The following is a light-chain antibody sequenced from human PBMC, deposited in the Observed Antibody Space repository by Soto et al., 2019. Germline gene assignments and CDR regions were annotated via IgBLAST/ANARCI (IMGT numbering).Light chain of an antibody. Sequence: QSALTQPASVSGSPGQSITISCTGTSSDIGGHNYVSWYQQHPGKAPKLMIFDVISRPSGVSNRFSGSKSGNTASLTISGLQAEDEADYYCSSYATSGTPYVFATGTKVTVL. CDR3: SSYATSGTPYV. CDR2: DVI. CDR1: SSDIGGHNY. V-gene: IGLV2-14*01. J-gene: IGLJ1*01.